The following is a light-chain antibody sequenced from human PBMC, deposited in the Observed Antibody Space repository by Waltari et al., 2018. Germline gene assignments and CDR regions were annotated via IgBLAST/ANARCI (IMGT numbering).Light chain of an antibody. CDR2: DAS. J-gene: IGLJ2*01. Sequence: QSALTQPASVSGSPGQSITISCTGTSSAVGGYNSVSWYQDHPGQAPKVIIYDASDRPSGISERFSGSKSGNTASLTISGLQAEDEADYYCSSQSSDNVVLFGGGTKLTVL. CDR3: SSQSSDNVVL. V-gene: IGLV2-14*03. CDR1: SSAVGGYNS.